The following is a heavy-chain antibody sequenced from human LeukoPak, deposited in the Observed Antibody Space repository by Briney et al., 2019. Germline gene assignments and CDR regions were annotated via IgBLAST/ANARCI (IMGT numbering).Heavy chain of an antibody. CDR1: GYTFTSYF. V-gene: IGHV1-18*04. CDR3: ARDYSSGWPNFDY. CDR2: ISTYNGNT. D-gene: IGHD6-19*01. Sequence: GASVKVSCKASGYTFTSYFIHWVRRAPGQGLEWMGWISTYNGNTNYAQKVQGRVTMTTDTSTSTAYMELRSLRSDDTAVYYCARDYSSGWPNFDYWGQGTLVTVSS. J-gene: IGHJ4*02.